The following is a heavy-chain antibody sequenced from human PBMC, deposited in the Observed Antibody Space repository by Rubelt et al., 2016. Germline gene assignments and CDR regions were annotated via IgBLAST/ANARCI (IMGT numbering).Heavy chain of an antibody. CDR3: ATTGRSWD. V-gene: IGHV1-3*01. Sequence: QVQLVQSGAEVKKPGASVKVSCKASGYTFTSSAMHWVRQAPGQRLEWMGWINAGNGNTKYSQKFQGRVTMTEDTSTDTAYMELSSLRSEDTAVYYCATTGRSWDWGQGTLVTVSS. J-gene: IGHJ4*02. D-gene: IGHD6-13*01. CDR1: GYTFTSSA. CDR2: INAGNGNT.